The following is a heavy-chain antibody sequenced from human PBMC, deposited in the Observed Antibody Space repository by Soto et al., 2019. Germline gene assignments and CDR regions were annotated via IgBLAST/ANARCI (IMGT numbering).Heavy chain of an antibody. V-gene: IGHV3-74*01. CDR3: ARGPRSGYCSGGSCYYYYYGMDV. Sequence: PGGSLRLSCAASGFTFSSYWMHWVRQAPGKGLVWVSRINSDGSSTSYADSVKGRFTISRDNAKNTLYLQMNSLRAEDTAVYYCARGPRSGYCSGGSCYYYYYGMDVWGKGTTVTVSS. J-gene: IGHJ6*04. CDR2: INSDGSST. D-gene: IGHD2-15*01. CDR1: GFTFSSYW.